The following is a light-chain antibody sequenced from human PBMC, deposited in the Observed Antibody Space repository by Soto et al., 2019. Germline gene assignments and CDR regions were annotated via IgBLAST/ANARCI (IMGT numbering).Light chain of an antibody. J-gene: IGKJ3*01. CDR3: QQYNSLPLT. V-gene: IGKV1-5*03. Sequence: DIQMTQSPSTLSASLGDRVTITCRASQFMSVWLAWYQQKPGTAPKLLIYKASSLESGVPTRFSGSGSGTEFTLTISSLQPDDSATYYCQQYNSLPLTFGPGTKVDVK. CDR1: QFMSVW. CDR2: KAS.